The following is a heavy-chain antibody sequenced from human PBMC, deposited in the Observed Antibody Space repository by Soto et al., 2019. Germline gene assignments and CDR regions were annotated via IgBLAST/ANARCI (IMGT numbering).Heavy chain of an antibody. CDR3: ARGPSISGTVTTTYYYYYMDV. Sequence: SETLSLTCAVYGGSFSGYYWSRIRQPPGKGLEWIGEINHSGSTNYNPSLKSRVTISVDTSKNQFSLKLSSVTAADTAVYYCARGPSISGTVTTTYYYYYMDVWGKGTTVTVSS. V-gene: IGHV4-34*01. D-gene: IGHD4-17*01. CDR2: INHSGST. J-gene: IGHJ6*03. CDR1: GGSFSGYY.